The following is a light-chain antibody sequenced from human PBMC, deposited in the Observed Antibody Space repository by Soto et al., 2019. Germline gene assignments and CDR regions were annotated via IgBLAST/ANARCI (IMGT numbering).Light chain of an antibody. J-gene: IGKJ2*01. V-gene: IGKV3-20*01. CDR2: GAS. CDR3: QHYDSSPPNT. Sequence: EIVLTQSPGTLSLSPGERASLSCRATQSVTTTYLAWYQQKPGQAPRLLIYGASIRATGIPDRFSGSGSGTEFTLIIIRLEPEDFAVDYCQHYDSSPPNTFGQGTKLEIK. CDR1: QSVTTTY.